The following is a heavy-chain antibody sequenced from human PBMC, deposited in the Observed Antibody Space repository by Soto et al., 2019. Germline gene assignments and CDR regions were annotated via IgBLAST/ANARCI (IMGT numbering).Heavy chain of an antibody. CDR3: ARGPYYYDSSGYYYYFDY. J-gene: IGHJ4*02. D-gene: IGHD3-22*01. CDR2: IIPIFGTA. V-gene: IGHV1-69*12. Sequence: QVQLVQSGAEVKKPGSSVKVSCKASGGTFSSYAISWVRQAPGQGLEWMGGIIPIFGTANYAQKVQGRVTITADESTSTAYRELSSLRSEDTAVYYCARGPYYYDSSGYYYYFDYWGQGTLVTVSS. CDR1: GGTFSSYA.